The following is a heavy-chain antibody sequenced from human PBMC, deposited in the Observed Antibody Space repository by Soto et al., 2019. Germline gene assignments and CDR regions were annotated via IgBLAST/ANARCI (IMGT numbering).Heavy chain of an antibody. CDR2: ISAYNGNT. CDR1: GYTFTSYG. Sequence: ASVKVSCKASGYTFTSYGISWVRQAPGQGIEWMGWISAYNGNTSYAQKLQGRITMTTDTSTSTAYMELRSLRSDDTAVYYCARFSSTSLDYWGQGTLVTVSS. J-gene: IGHJ4*02. D-gene: IGHD2-2*01. CDR3: ARFSSTSLDY. V-gene: IGHV1-18*01.